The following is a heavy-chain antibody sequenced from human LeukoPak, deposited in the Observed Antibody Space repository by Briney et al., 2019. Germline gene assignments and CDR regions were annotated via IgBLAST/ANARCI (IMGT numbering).Heavy chain of an antibody. CDR3: ARDHETIFGVYGMDV. Sequence: GGSLRLSCAASGFTVSSNYMSWVRQAPGKGLEWASVIYSGGSTYYADSVKGRFTISRDNSKNTLYLQMNSLRAEDTAVYYCARDHETIFGVYGMDVWGQGTTVTVSS. D-gene: IGHD3-3*01. CDR1: GFTVSSNY. V-gene: IGHV3-53*01. J-gene: IGHJ6*02. CDR2: IYSGGST.